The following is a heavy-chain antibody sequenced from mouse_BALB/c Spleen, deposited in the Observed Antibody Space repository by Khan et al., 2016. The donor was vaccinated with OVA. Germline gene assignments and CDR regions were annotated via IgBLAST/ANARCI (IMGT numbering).Heavy chain of an antibody. J-gene: IGHJ4*01. CDR2: IWHDGTT. CDR1: GFSLTNYG. Sequence: QVQLKQSGPGLVAPSQSLSITCTISGFSLTNYGVHWVRQPPGKGLEWLVVIWHDGTTTYNSTLKSRLTTFKDNSYSQVFLQMMSLLTDDTSTYFRARQPYYHYGRIDYWGQGTSVTVSS. D-gene: IGHD1-1*01. V-gene: IGHV2-6-1*01. CDR3: ARQPYYHYGRIDY.